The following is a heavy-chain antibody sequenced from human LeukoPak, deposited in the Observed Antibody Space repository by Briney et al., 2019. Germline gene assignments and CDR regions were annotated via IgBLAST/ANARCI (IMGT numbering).Heavy chain of an antibody. J-gene: IGHJ5*02. CDR2: INHSGST. CDR3: ARFVPAAITGWLDP. Sequence: SETLSLTCAVYGGSFSGYYWSWIRQPPGKGLEWIGEINHSGSTNYNPSLKSRVTISVDTSKNQFSLKLSSVTAADTAVYYCARFVPAAITGWLDPWGQGTLVTVSS. D-gene: IGHD2-2*01. CDR1: GGSFSGYY. V-gene: IGHV4-34*01.